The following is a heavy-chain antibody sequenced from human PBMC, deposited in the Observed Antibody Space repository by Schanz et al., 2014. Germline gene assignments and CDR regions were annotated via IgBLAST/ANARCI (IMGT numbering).Heavy chain of an antibody. Sequence: EVQLVESGGGLVQPGGSLRPSCAASGFIFSNFAMEWVRQAPGKGLEWVSVLYNNGAAYYAESVRGRFAISRDNSKNTLYLQMNSLRAEDTAVYYCARDRQQLVGRIGYYYGMDVWGQGTTVTVSS. V-gene: IGHV3-66*01. J-gene: IGHJ6*02. D-gene: IGHD6-13*01. CDR1: GFIFSNFA. CDR2: LYNNGAA. CDR3: ARDRQQLVGRIGYYYGMDV.